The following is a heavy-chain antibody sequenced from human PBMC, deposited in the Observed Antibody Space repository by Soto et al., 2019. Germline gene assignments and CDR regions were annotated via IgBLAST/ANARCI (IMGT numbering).Heavy chain of an antibody. CDR3: ASSPDIVVVPAARGAFDI. CDR1: GFTVSSNY. V-gene: IGHV3-53*02. Sequence: EVQLVETGGGLIQPGGSLRLSCAASGFTVSSNYMSWVRQAPGKGLEWVSVIYSGGSTYYADSVKGRFTIARDNSKNTLYLPMNSWRAEDTAVYYCASSPDIVVVPAARGAFDIWGQGTMVTVSS. CDR2: IYSGGST. J-gene: IGHJ3*02. D-gene: IGHD2-2*01.